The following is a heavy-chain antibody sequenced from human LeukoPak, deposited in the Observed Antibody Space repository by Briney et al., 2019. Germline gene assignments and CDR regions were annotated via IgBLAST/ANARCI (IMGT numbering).Heavy chain of an antibody. CDR2: LSASGGTT. D-gene: IGHD2-15*01. Sequence: GGSLRLSCTASGVTFSNYAMTWVRQSPGEGLEWVSGLSASGGTTSYADSVKGRFTISRDNSKNMVYLQMNSLRAEDTAVYYCAKSESGYCSGDSCYSGYYYYYMDVWGKGTTVTVSS. V-gene: IGHV3-23*01. CDR1: GVTFSNYA. J-gene: IGHJ6*03. CDR3: AKSESGYCSGDSCYSGYYYYYMDV.